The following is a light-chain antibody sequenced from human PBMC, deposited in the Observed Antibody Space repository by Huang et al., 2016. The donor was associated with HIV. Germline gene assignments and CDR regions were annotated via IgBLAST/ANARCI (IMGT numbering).Light chain of an antibody. J-gene: IGKJ4*01. V-gene: IGKV3-15*01. CDR2: GAS. CDR3: HQYNDWPPELT. Sequence: EIVLTQSPATLSVSLGERATLSCRASRNITTNLAWYQQIPGQGPRLLVDGASTRATGVPARVSGSGSGTEFALNISSLQSQDSAIYYCHQYNDWPPELTFGGGTRVEI. CDR1: RNITTN.